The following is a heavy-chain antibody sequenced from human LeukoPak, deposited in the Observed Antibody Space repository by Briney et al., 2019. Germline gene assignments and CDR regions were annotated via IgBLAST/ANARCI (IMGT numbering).Heavy chain of an antibody. D-gene: IGHD6-19*01. Sequence: ASVKVSCKASGGTFSSYAISWVRQAPGQGLEWMGGIIPIFGTANYAQKFQGRVTITADESTSTAYMELSSLRSEDTAVYYCARDVYSSGWKDAFDIWGQGTMVTVSS. CDR1: GGTFSSYA. CDR2: IIPIFGTA. J-gene: IGHJ3*02. CDR3: ARDVYSSGWKDAFDI. V-gene: IGHV1-69*13.